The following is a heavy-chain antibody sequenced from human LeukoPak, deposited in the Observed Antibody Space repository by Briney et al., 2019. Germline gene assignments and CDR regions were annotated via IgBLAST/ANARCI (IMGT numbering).Heavy chain of an antibody. J-gene: IGHJ4*02. Sequence: SETLSLTCAVYGGSFSGYYWSWIRQPPGKGLEWIGEINHSGSTNYNPSLKSRVTISVDTSKNQFSLKLSSVTAADTAVYYCARDRTRYDILTCWGQGTLVTVSS. V-gene: IGHV4-34*01. CDR2: INHSGST. CDR3: ARDRTRYDILTC. D-gene: IGHD3-9*01. CDR1: GGSFSGYY.